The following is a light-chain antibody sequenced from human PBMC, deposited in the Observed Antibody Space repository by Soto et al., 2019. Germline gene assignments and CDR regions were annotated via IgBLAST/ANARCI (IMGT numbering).Light chain of an antibody. CDR3: QQRSNWPPAST. Sequence: EIVLTQSPATLSLSPGERATLSCRASQSVSSYLAWYQQKPGQAPRLLIYDASNRATGIPARFSGSGSGTDFTLTISSLEPEAFAVYYCQQRSNWPPASTFGQGTKLEIK. V-gene: IGKV3-11*01. CDR1: QSVSSY. J-gene: IGKJ2*01. CDR2: DAS.